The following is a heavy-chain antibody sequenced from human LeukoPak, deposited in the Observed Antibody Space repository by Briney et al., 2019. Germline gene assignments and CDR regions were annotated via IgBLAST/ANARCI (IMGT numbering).Heavy chain of an antibody. CDR1: GFTFSSYG. Sequence: PGGSLRLSCAASGFTFSSYGMHWVRQAPGKGLEWVAVISYDGSNKYYADSVKGRFTISRDNSKNTLYLQMNSLRAEDTAVYYCAKGPQSTTVTDYYYYGMDVWGQGTTVTVSS. CDR2: ISYDGSNK. V-gene: IGHV3-30*18. J-gene: IGHJ6*02. D-gene: IGHD4-17*01. CDR3: AKGPQSTTVTDYYYYGMDV.